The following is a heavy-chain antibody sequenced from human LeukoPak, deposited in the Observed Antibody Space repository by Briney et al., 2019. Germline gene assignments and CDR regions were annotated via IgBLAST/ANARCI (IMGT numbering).Heavy chain of an antibody. CDR1: GFTFSSYS. CDR3: ARARSVLMVYAIQGYMDV. J-gene: IGHJ6*03. CDR2: ISSSSSYI. D-gene: IGHD2-8*01. Sequence: GGSLRLSCAASGFTFSSYSMNWVRQAPGKGLEWVSSISSSSSYIYYADSVKGRFTISRDSAKNSLYLQMNSLRAEDTAVYYCARARSVLMVYAIQGYMDVWGKGTTVTVSS. V-gene: IGHV3-21*01.